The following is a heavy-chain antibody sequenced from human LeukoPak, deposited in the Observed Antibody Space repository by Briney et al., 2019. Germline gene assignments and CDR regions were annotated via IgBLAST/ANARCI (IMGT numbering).Heavy chain of an antibody. D-gene: IGHD3-22*01. J-gene: IGHJ6*03. Sequence: PSETLSLTCAVYGGSFSGYYWSWIRQPPGKGLEWIGYIYTSGSTNYNPSLKSRVTISVDTSKNQFSLKLSSVTAADTAVYYCATESSGRQGYYYYYMDVWGKGTTVTVSS. CDR2: IYTSGST. CDR1: GGSFSGYY. V-gene: IGHV4-4*09. CDR3: ATESSGRQGYYYYYMDV.